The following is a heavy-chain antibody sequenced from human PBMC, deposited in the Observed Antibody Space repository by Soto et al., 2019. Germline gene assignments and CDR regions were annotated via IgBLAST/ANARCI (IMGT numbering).Heavy chain of an antibody. CDR1: GLTVSSNY. V-gene: IGHV3-66*04. CDR2: IYSGGSK. D-gene: IGHD2-15*01. CDR3: ASQYGGYGWFDT. Sequence: DVQLVESGGGLVQPGGSLRLACAASGLTVSSNYMNWVRQAPGKGLEWVSGIYSGGSKYYADSVKGRFTISRDNSKNTLYLQMNSLRAEDTAVYYCASQYGGYGWFDTWGQGTPVTVSS. J-gene: IGHJ5*02.